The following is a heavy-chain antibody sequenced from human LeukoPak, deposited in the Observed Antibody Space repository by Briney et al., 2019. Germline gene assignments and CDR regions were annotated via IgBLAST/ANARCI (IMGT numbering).Heavy chain of an antibody. V-gene: IGHV1-18*01. Sequence: ASVKVSCKASGYTFTSYGISWVRQAPGQGLEWMGWISAYNGNTNYAQKLQGRVTMTTDTSTSTAYMELRSLRSDDTAVYYCARDFQNAEWLLRGGDAFDIWGQGTMVTVSS. D-gene: IGHD3-3*01. CDR2: ISAYNGNT. CDR1: GYTFTSYG. CDR3: ARDFQNAEWLLRGGDAFDI. J-gene: IGHJ3*02.